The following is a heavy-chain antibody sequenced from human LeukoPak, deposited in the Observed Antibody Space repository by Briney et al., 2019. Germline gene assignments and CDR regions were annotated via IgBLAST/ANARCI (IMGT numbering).Heavy chain of an antibody. CDR3: ARVPVYRGIAAAGPFDY. D-gene: IGHD6-13*01. Sequence: SETLSLTCTVSGGSISSGGYYWSWIRQHPGKGLEWIGYIYYSGSTYYNPSLKSRVTISVDTSKNQFSLKLSSVTAADTAVYYCARVPVYRGIAAAGPFDYWGQGTLVTVSS. CDR2: IYYSGST. V-gene: IGHV4-31*03. J-gene: IGHJ4*02. CDR1: GGSISSGGYY.